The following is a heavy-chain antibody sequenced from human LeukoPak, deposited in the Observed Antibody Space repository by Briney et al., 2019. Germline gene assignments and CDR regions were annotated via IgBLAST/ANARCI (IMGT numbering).Heavy chain of an antibody. Sequence: ASVKVSRKVSGYTLTESSMQWVRHAPGKAREGRGGFDPEDGETIYAQKFQGRVTMSEDTSTDTACMELSRLRSEDTAVYYCATESRLDLPLTIFGVVWGEGTLVTVSS. CDR2: FDPEDGET. CDR1: GYTLTESS. V-gene: IGHV1-24*01. D-gene: IGHD3-3*01. J-gene: IGHJ4*02. CDR3: ATESRLDLPLTIFGVV.